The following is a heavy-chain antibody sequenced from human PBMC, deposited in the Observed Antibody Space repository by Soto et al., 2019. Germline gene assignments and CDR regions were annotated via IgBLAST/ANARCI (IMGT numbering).Heavy chain of an antibody. Sequence: EVQLLESGGGLVQPGGSLRLSCAASGFTFSNYAMSWVRQAPGKGLEWVSGIGGSGDSTYYADSVKGRFTISRDNSKNTLYLQMNSLRAEDTAVYYCVNSRSWRLDYWGQGTLVTVSS. CDR3: VNSRSWRLDY. V-gene: IGHV3-23*01. CDR2: IGGSGDST. J-gene: IGHJ4*02. D-gene: IGHD6-13*01. CDR1: GFTFSNYA.